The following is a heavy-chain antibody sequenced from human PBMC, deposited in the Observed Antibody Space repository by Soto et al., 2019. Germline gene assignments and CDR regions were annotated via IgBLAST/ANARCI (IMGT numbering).Heavy chain of an antibody. V-gene: IGHV3-30*18. CDR2: ISYDGSNK. J-gene: IGHJ4*02. CDR3: AKDGWDFDY. Sequence: GGSLRLSCAASGSSFSDYYMSWIRQSPGKGLEWVAVISYDGSNKYYADSVKGRFTISRDNSKNTLYLQMNSLRAEDTAVYYCAKDGWDFDYWGQGTLVTVSS. D-gene: IGHD3-10*01. CDR1: GSSFSDYY.